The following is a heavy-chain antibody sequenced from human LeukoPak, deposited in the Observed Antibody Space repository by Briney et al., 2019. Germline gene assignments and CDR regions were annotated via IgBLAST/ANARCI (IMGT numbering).Heavy chain of an antibody. CDR3: AKGLLVDYGGNRPYDY. Sequence: PGGSLRLSCAASGFTFSSYAMSWVRQAPGKGLEWVSAISGSGGSTYYADSVKGRFTISRDNSKNTLYLQMNSLRAEDTAVYYCAKGLLVDYGGNRPYDYWGQGTLVTVSS. J-gene: IGHJ4*02. D-gene: IGHD4-23*01. V-gene: IGHV3-23*01. CDR1: GFTFSSYA. CDR2: ISGSGGST.